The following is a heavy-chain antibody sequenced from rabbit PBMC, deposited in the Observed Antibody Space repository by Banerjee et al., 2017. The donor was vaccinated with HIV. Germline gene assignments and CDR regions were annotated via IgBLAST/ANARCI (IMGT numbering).Heavy chain of an antibody. CDR2: IYAGSSGST. Sequence: QEQLVESGGGLVQPGASLTLTCTASGFSFSDIYWICWVRQAPGKGLEWIGCIYAGSSGSTYYASWAKGRFTFSKTSSTTVTLQVTSLTAADTATYFCARDLAGVIGWNFGWWGPGTLVTVS. D-gene: IGHD4-1*01. J-gene: IGHJ4*01. CDR1: GFSFSDIYW. CDR3: ARDLAGVIGWNFGW. V-gene: IGHV1S45*01.